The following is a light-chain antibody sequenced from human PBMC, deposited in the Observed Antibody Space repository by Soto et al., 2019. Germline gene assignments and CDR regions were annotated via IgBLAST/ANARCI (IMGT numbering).Light chain of an antibody. V-gene: IGKV1-27*01. Sequence: DIQMTQSPSSLSASVGDRVTITCRASQVIPNDLAWYQQKPGTVPKLLIYAASTVQSGVPSRFSSSGSGTVFTLTIRSLQPEYVATYYCQKYNSALWTFGQGTKVEIK. CDR3: QKYNSALWT. CDR1: QVIPND. J-gene: IGKJ1*01. CDR2: AAS.